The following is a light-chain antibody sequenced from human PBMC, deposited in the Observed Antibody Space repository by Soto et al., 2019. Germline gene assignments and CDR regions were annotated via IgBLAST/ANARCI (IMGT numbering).Light chain of an antibody. CDR3: QQYGSSPKT. CDR1: QSISSY. J-gene: IGKJ1*01. V-gene: IGKV1-39*01. CDR2: AAS. Sequence: DIQMTQSPSSLCASLGDIVTITCRASQSISSYLNWYQQEPGKAPKFLIYAASSLQSGVPSRFSGSGSGTDFTLTISRLEPEDFAVYYCQQYGSSPKTFGQGTKVDI.